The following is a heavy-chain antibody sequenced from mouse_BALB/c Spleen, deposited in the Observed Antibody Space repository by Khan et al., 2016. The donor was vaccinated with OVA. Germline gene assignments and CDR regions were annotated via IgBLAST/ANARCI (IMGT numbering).Heavy chain of an antibody. CDR2: IIYTGSI. J-gene: IGHJ3*01. CDR1: GDSIPSGY. V-gene: IGHV3-8*02. Sequence: EVQLQESGPSLVKPSQTLSLTCSVTGDSIPSGYWNWIRKFPGNKFEFMGYIIYTGSIYYNPSLKSRISITRHTSKNQYYLQLNSVTTEDTATYYCARATYRYAFAYWGQGTLVTVSA. CDR3: ARATYRYAFAY. D-gene: IGHD2-14*01.